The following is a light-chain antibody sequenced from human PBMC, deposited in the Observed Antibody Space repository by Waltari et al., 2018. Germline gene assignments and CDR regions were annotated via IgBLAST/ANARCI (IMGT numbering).Light chain of an antibody. J-gene: IGLJ2*01. CDR3: GTWDNRLSAVV. Sequence: QSVLTPPPSVSAAPGQEITIYCSGRNYTIGSNHVSWDHQFPGAAPKLLIYDNIQRPSDTPDRFSGSKSGTSAALGITGLQTGDEADYFCGTWDNRLSAVVFGGGTKLTVL. CDR2: DNI. V-gene: IGLV1-51*01. CDR1: NYTIGSNH.